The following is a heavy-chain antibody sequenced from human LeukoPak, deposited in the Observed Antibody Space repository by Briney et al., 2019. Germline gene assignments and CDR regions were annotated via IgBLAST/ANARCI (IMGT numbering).Heavy chain of an antibody. CDR1: GGSISSSSYY. CDR3: ARDDLGEQLFTDHTHWFDP. Sequence: SETLSLTCTVSGGSISSSSYYWGWIRQPPGKGLEWIGSIYYSGSTYYNPSLKSRVTISVDTSKNQFSLKLSSVTAADTAVYYCARDDLGEQLFTDHTHWFDPWGQGTLVTVSS. J-gene: IGHJ5*02. V-gene: IGHV4-39*02. D-gene: IGHD6-6*01. CDR2: IYYSGST.